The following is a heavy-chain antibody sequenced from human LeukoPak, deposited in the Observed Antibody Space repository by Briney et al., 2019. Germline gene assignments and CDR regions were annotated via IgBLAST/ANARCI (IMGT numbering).Heavy chain of an antibody. J-gene: IGHJ4*02. V-gene: IGHV1-69*13. CDR1: GGTFSSYA. Sequence: ASVKVSCKASGGTFSSYAISWVRQAPGQGLEWMGGIIPIFGTANYAQKFQGRVTITADESTSTAYMELSSLRSEDTAVYYCARGGSDSSGYYYGVDYWGRGTLATVSS. D-gene: IGHD3-22*01. CDR3: ARGGSDSSGYYYGVDY. CDR2: IIPIFGTA.